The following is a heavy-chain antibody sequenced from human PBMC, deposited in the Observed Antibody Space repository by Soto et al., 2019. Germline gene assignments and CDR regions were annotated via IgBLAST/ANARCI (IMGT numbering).Heavy chain of an antibody. CDR3: ARLRNTVVNGLGWFDP. D-gene: IGHD2-15*01. V-gene: IGHV4-31*03. CDR2: IYYTGSA. Sequence: QVQLQESGPGPVKPSQTLSLTCTVSGGSISSGGYYWSWLRQHPGGGLEWIAYIYYTGSAYFNPSLKSRVTISVDTSQNQFSLKLSSVTAADTAVYYCARLRNTVVNGLGWFDPWGQGSLVTVSS. J-gene: IGHJ5*02. CDR1: GGSISSGGYY.